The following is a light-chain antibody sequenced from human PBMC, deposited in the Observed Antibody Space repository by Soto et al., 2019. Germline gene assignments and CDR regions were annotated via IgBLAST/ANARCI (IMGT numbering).Light chain of an antibody. CDR1: QSISSW. CDR2: DAS. Sequence: DIQMTHSPSTLSASVGDRVTITCRASQSISSWLAWYQQKPGKAPKLLIYDASVLESGVPSRFSGSGSGTEFTLTISSLQPDDFATYYCQQYNIYWTFGQGTKVDI. J-gene: IGKJ1*01. CDR3: QQYNIYWT. V-gene: IGKV1-5*01.